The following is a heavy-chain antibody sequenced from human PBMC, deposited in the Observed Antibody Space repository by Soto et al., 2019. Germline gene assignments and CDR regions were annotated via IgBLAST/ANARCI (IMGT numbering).Heavy chain of an antibody. J-gene: IGHJ3*02. CDR3: ARVDYAKAFDI. D-gene: IGHD2-2*01. CDR1: GYSISSSNW. V-gene: IGHV4-28*03. Sequence: QVQLQESGPGLVKPSDTLSLICAVSGYSISSSNWWGWIRQPPGKGLEWIGNIYYSGSAYYNPSLKSRVTMSVDTSKNQFYMTLTSVTAVDTAVYYCARVDYAKAFDIWGQGTTVTVSS. CDR2: IYYSGSA.